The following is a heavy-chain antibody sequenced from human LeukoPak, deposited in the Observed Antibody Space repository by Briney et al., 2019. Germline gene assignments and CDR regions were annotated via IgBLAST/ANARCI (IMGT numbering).Heavy chain of an antibody. V-gene: IGHV5-51*01. CDR2: IYPGDSDT. CDR3: ARLETLLWFGELLWSWFDP. J-gene: IGHJ5*02. Sequence: GESLKISCKGSGYSFTSYWIGWVRQMPGKGLEWMGIIYPGDSDTRYSPSFQGQVTISADKSTGTAYLQWSSRKASDTAMYYCARLETLLWFGELLWSWFDPWGQGTLVTVSS. D-gene: IGHD3-10*01. CDR1: GYSFTSYW.